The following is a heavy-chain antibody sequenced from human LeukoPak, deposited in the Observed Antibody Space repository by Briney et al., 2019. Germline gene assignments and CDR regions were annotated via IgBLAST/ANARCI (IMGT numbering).Heavy chain of an antibody. CDR2: ISSSSGSI. V-gene: IGHV3-48*01. Sequence: PGGSLRLSCAGSGFTFSSYSMNWVRQAPGKGLEWVSYISSSSGSIYYADSVKGRFTISRDNAKNSLYLQMSSLRAEDTAVYYCARGSGWYLATDGFDIWGQGTMVTVSS. CDR3: ARGSGWYLATDGFDI. J-gene: IGHJ3*02. CDR1: GFTFSSYS. D-gene: IGHD6-19*01.